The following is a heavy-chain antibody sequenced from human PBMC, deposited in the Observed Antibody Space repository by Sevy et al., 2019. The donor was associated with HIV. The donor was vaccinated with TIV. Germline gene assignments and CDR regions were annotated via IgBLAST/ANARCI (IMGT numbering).Heavy chain of an antibody. D-gene: IGHD3-22*01. J-gene: IGHJ3*02. V-gene: IGHV3-23*01. Sequence: GGSLRLSCKPSGFTFTSYAMSWVRQAPGKGLEWVSTIYGSGGATYYADSVKGRFTNSRDNSKNTLYLQMNSLRIEDTAVYYWAGGRYDSSGSFDAFDIWGQGTMVTVSS. CDR3: AGGRYDSSGSFDAFDI. CDR1: GFTFTSYA. CDR2: IYGSGGAT.